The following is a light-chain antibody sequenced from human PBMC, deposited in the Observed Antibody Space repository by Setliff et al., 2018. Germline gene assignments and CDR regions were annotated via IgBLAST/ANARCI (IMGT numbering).Light chain of an antibody. Sequence: EIVLTQSPGTLSLSPGERATPSCRASQSVSSSYLAWYQQKPGQAPRLLIYGASSRATGIPDRFSGSGSGTDFTLTISRLEAEDFAVYYCQQYAGSPPNFGGGTKVDIK. CDR2: GAS. V-gene: IGKV3-20*01. CDR1: QSVSSSY. CDR3: QQYAGSPPN. J-gene: IGKJ4*01.